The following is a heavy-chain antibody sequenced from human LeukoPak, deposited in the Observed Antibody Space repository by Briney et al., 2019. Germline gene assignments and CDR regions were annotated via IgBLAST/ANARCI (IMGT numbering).Heavy chain of an antibody. CDR3: AREGGDYVYDY. D-gene: IGHD4-17*01. V-gene: IGHV4-59*01. CDR1: GGSISSYY. J-gene: IGHJ4*02. Sequence: SETLSLTCTVSGGSISSYYWSWIRQPPGKGLEWIGYIYYSGSTNYNPSLKSRVTISVDTSKNQFSLKLSSVTAADTAVYYCAREGGDYVYDYWGQGTLVTVSS. CDR2: IYYSGST.